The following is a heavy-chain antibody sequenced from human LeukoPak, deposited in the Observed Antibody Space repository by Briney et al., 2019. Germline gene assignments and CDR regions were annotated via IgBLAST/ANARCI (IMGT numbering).Heavy chain of an antibody. Sequence: GGSLRLSCAASGFTFSSYGMHWVRQAPGKGLEWVAVISYDGSNKYYADSVKGRFTISRDNSKNTLYLQMSSLRAEDTAVYYCAIQFYSGYDFVNWGQGILVTVSS. J-gene: IGHJ4*02. CDR3: AIQFYSGYDFVN. CDR2: ISYDGSNK. D-gene: IGHD5-12*01. CDR1: GFTFSSYG. V-gene: IGHV3-30*03.